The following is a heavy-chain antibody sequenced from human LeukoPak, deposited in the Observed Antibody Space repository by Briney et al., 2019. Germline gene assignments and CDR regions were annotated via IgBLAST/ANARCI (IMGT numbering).Heavy chain of an antibody. CDR3: AKDYGRGYSYGYYFDY. CDR2: ISYDGSNK. J-gene: IGHJ4*02. CDR1: GFTFSSYG. V-gene: IGHV3-30*18. D-gene: IGHD5-18*01. Sequence: GGSLRLSCAASGFTFSSYGMHWVRQAPGKGLEWVAVISYDGSNKYYADSVKGRFTISRDNSKNTLYLQMNSLRAEDTAVYYCAKDYGRGYSYGYYFDYWGQGTLVTVSS.